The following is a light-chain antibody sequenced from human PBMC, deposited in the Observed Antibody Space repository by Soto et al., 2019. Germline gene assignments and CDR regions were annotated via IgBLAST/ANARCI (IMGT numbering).Light chain of an antibody. CDR3: SSFTSSSTRV. Sequence: QSALTQSASVSGSPGQSNTISCTGTSSDVGAYNYVSWYQQHPGKAPKLIIYDVSNRPSGVSNRFSGSKSGNTASLTISALQAEDEADYYCSSFTSSSTRVFGTGTKLTVL. V-gene: IGLV2-14*01. CDR2: DVS. CDR1: SSDVGAYNY. J-gene: IGLJ1*01.